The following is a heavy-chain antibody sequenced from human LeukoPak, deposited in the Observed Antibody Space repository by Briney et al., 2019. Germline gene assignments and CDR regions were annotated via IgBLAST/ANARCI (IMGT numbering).Heavy chain of an antibody. CDR3: ARDARFTIVGAIGY. J-gene: IGHJ4*02. CDR2: ISAYNGNT. V-gene: IGHV1-18*01. Sequence: GASVKVSCKASGYTFTSYGISWVRQAPGQGLEWMGWISAYNGNTNYAQKLQGRVTMTTDTSTNTAYMELRSLRSDDTAVYYCARDARFTIVGAIGYWGQGTLVTVSS. CDR1: GYTFTSYG. D-gene: IGHD1-26*01.